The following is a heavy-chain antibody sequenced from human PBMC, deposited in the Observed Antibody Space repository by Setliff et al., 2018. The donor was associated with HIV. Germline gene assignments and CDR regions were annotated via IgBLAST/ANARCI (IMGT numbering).Heavy chain of an antibody. CDR1: GFAFGDFP. CDR2: IRSQDYGGST. D-gene: IGHD5-18*01. V-gene: IGHV3-49*04. J-gene: IGHJ3*02. Sequence: GESLKISCTASGFAFGDFPMGWVRQAPGKGLEWVGFIRSQDYGGSTEYAASVKGRFAISRDDSKSIAYLQMNSLKTEDTGVYYCTRDKGYAFDIWGQRTMVTVSS. CDR3: TRDKGYAFDI.